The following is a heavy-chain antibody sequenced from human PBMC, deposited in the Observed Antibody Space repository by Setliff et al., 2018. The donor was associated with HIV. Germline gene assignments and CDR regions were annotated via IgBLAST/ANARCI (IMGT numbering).Heavy chain of an antibody. Sequence: TLSLTCTVSGGSISSYYWGWIRQPPGKGLEWIGYIYYSGSTNYNPSLKSRVTISVDTSKNQFSLKLSSVTAADTAVYYCARGSSWQYYYYYYMDVWGKGTTVTV. V-gene: IGHV4-59*01. D-gene: IGHD6-13*01. CDR2: IYYSGST. CDR1: GGSISSYY. CDR3: ARGSSWQYYYYYYMDV. J-gene: IGHJ6*03.